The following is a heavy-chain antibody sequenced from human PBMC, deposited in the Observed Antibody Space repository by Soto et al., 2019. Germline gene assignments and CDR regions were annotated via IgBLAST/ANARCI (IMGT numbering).Heavy chain of an antibody. Sequence: EVQLLGSGGGLVQPGGSLRLSCAASGFTFSSCAMSWVRQAPGKGLEWVSAISGSGGNTYYADSVKGRFTISRDNSKNPLYLQRNSLGGEDTAVYYWAKGGQQGGGGYFDYWGQGTLVTVSS. D-gene: IGHD6-13*01. CDR2: ISGSGGNT. V-gene: IGHV3-23*01. CDR1: GFTFSSCA. CDR3: AKGGQQGGGGYFDY. J-gene: IGHJ4*02.